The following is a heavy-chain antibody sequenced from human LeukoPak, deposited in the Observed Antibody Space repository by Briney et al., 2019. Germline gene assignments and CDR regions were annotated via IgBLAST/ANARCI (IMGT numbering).Heavy chain of an antibody. CDR2: ISWNSGSI. J-gene: IGHJ3*02. V-gene: IGHV3-9*01. CDR1: GFTFDDYA. Sequence: GGSLRLSCAASGFTFDDYAMHWVRQAPGKGLEWVSGISWNSGSIGYADSVKGRFTISRDNAKNSLYLQMNSLRAEDTALYYCAKDNAFDIWGQGTMVTVSS. CDR3: AKDNAFDI.